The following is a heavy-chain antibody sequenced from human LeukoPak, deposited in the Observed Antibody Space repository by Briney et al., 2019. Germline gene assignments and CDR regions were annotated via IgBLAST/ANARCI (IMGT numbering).Heavy chain of an antibody. CDR3: ARDLKAAARQWAAGRGESPAPFDY. V-gene: IGHV1-18*01. Sequence: GASVKVSCKASGYTFNSYGISWVRQAPGQGLEWMGWISAYNGNRNYAQKFQGRVTMTTDTSTSTAYMELRSLRSDDTAVYYCARDLKAAARQWAAGRGESPAPFDYWGQGTLVTVSS. CDR1: GYTFNSYG. CDR2: ISAYNGNR. D-gene: IGHD6-13*01. J-gene: IGHJ4*02.